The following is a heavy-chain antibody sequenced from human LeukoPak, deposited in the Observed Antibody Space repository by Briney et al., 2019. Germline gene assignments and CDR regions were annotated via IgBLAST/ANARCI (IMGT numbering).Heavy chain of an antibody. J-gene: IGHJ4*02. D-gene: IGHD3-10*01. Sequence: ASVKVSCKASGYTFTSYGISWVRQAPGQGLEWMGWISAFNGNTNYAQKLQGRVTMTTDTSTSTAYMELRSLRSDDTAVYYCARVATMARGVIPYYFDYWGQGTLVTVSS. V-gene: IGHV1-18*01. CDR1: GYTFTSYG. CDR3: ARVATMARGVIPYYFDY. CDR2: ISAFNGNT.